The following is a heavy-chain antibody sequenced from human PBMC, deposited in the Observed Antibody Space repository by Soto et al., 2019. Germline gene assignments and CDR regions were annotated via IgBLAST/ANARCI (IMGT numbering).Heavy chain of an antibody. D-gene: IGHD6-25*01. V-gene: IGHV4-59*01. Sequence: QVQLQESGPGLVKPSETLSLTCTVSGGSISSYYWSWIRQPPGKGLEWIGYIYYSGSTNHNPSLKSRVTISVDTSKNPFSLKLSSVTAADTAVYYCARPHGGSSGWDNWFDPWGQGTLVTVSS. J-gene: IGHJ5*02. CDR3: ARPHGGSSGWDNWFDP. CDR2: IYYSGST. CDR1: GGSISSYY.